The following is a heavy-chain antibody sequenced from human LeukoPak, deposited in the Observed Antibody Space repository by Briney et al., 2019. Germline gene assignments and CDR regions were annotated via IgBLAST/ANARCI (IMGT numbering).Heavy chain of an antibody. CDR3: ARESSLHYDFWSGYPDYFDH. CDR2: IYYSGST. CDR1: GGSINSYY. V-gene: IGHV4-59*12. J-gene: IGHJ4*02. Sequence: PSETPSLTCTVSGGSINSYYWSWIRQPPGKGLEWIGYIYYSGSTNYNPSLKSRVTISVDTSKNQFSLKLSSVTAADTAVYYCARESSLHYDFWSGYPDYFDHWGQGTLVTVSS. D-gene: IGHD3-3*01.